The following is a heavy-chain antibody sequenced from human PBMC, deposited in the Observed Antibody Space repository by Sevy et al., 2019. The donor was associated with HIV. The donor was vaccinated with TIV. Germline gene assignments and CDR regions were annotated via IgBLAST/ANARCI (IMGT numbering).Heavy chain of an antibody. Sequence: ASVKVSYKASGGTFSSYAISWVRQAPGQGLEWMGGIIPIFGTANYAQKFQGRVTITADESTSTAYMELSSLRSEDTAVYYCARAPYSGSYYGYWGQGTLVTVSS. V-gene: IGHV1-69*13. CDR1: GGTFSSYA. CDR3: ARAPYSGSYYGY. D-gene: IGHD1-26*01. CDR2: IIPIFGTA. J-gene: IGHJ4*02.